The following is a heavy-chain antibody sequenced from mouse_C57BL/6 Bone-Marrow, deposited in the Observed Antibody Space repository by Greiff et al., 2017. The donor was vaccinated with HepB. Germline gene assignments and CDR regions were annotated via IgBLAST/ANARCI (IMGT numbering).Heavy chain of an antibody. CDR2: IYPGNSDT. CDR3: TNYCGSSYDWYFDV. J-gene: IGHJ1*03. Sequence: VQLQQSGTVLARPGASVKMSCKTSGYTFTSYWMHWVKQRPGQGLEWIGAIYPGNSDTSYNQKFKGKAKLTAVTSASTAYMELSSLTNEDSAVYYCTNYCGSSYDWYFDVWGTGTTVTVSS. CDR1: GYTFTSYW. D-gene: IGHD1-1*01. V-gene: IGHV1-5*01.